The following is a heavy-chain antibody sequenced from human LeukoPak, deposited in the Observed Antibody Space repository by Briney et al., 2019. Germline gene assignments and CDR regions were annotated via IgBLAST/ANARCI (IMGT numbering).Heavy chain of an antibody. J-gene: IGHJ4*02. V-gene: IGHV4-39*07. CDR3: AKADWKNFDY. CDR1: GGSISSGNYY. CDR2: IYYSGST. Sequence: SGTLSLTCTVSGGSISSGNYYWGWIRQPPGKGLEWIGSIYYSGSTYYNPSLKSRVTISIDTSKNQFSLKLNSVTAADTAVYYCAKADWKNFDYWGQGTLVTVSS. D-gene: IGHD1-1*01.